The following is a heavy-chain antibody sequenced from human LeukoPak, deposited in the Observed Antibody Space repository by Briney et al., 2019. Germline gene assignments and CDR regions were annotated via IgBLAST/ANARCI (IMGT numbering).Heavy chain of an antibody. CDR3: ARAGYSSGWYFGGRYYYYGMDV. J-gene: IGHJ6*02. V-gene: IGHV4-59*01. CDR1: GGSISSYY. Sequence: PSETLSLTCTVSGGSISSYYWGWIRQPPGKGLEWIGYIYYSGSTNYNPSLKSRVTISVDTSKNQFSLKLSSATAADTAVYYCARAGYSSGWYFGGRYYYYGMDVWGQGTTVTVSS. CDR2: IYYSGST. D-gene: IGHD6-19*01.